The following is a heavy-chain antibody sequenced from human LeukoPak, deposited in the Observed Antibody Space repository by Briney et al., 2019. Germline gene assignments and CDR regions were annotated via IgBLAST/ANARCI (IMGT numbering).Heavy chain of an antibody. D-gene: IGHD2-15*01. Sequence: SETLSLTCAVYGGSFSGYYWSWTRQPPGKGLEWIGEINHSGSTNYNPSLKSRVTISVDTSKNQFSLKLSSVTAADTAVYYCAGFCSGGSCPVAWGQGTLVTVSS. CDR2: INHSGST. CDR3: AGFCSGGSCPVA. CDR1: GGSFSGYY. J-gene: IGHJ5*02. V-gene: IGHV4-34*01.